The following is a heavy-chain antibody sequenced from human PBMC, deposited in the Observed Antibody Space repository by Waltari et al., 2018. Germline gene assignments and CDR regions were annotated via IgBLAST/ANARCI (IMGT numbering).Heavy chain of an antibody. J-gene: IGHJ6*03. CDR1: GFTFSSYA. CDR2: ISYDGSNK. CDR3: AREIAARDYYYYMDV. D-gene: IGHD6-6*01. V-gene: IGHV3-30*01. Sequence: QVQLVESGGGVVQPGRSLRLSCAASGFTFSSYAMHWVRQAPGKGLEWVAVISYDGSNKDYADAVKGRFTISRDNSKNTLYLQMNSLRAEDTAVYYCAREIAARDYYYYMDVWGKGTTVTVSS.